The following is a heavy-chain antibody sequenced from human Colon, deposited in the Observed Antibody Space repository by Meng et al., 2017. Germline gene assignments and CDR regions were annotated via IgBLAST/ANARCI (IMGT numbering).Heavy chain of an antibody. CDR2: VDYSGNT. CDR1: GGSVSSGSHY. Sequence: QVQWQESGPGLLRPSETLSLTCNVSGGSVSSGSHYWSWIRQPPGKGLEFIAYVDYSGNTNYNPSLKGRVTTSIDMSKSQFSLKVSSVTAADTAVYYCAIGPWELDYWGQGLLVTVSS. J-gene: IGHJ4*02. V-gene: IGHV4-61*01. D-gene: IGHD1-26*01. CDR3: AIGPWELDY.